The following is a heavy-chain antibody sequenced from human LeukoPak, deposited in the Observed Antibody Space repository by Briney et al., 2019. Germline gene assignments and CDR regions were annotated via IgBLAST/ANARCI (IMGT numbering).Heavy chain of an antibody. CDR1: GGSISSYY. CDR2: IYYSGST. Sequence: SETLSLTCTVSGGSISSYYWSWIRQPPGKGLEWIGYIYYSGSTNYNPSLKSRVTISVDTSKNQFSLKLSSVTAADTAVYYCARLDGYNLYYYSMDVWGQGTTVTVSS. J-gene: IGHJ6*02. D-gene: IGHD5-24*01. CDR3: ARLDGYNLYYYSMDV. V-gene: IGHV4-59*01.